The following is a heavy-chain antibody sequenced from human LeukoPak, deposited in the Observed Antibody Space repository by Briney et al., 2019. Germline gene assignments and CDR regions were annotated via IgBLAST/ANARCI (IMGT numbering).Heavy chain of an antibody. V-gene: IGHV1-69*05. CDR1: GSTFSSYA. CDR3: ARDRIPLLRYFDWLLDY. D-gene: IGHD3-9*01. J-gene: IGHJ4*02. CDR2: IIPIFGTA. Sequence: SVKVSCKASGSTFSSYAISWVRQAPGQGLEWMGRIIPIFGTANYAQKFQGRVTITTDESTSTAYMELSSLRSEDTAVYYCARDRIPLLRYFDWLLDYWGQGTLVTVSS.